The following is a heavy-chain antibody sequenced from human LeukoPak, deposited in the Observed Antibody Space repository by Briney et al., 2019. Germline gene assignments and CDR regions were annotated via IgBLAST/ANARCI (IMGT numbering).Heavy chain of an antibody. Sequence: GGSLRLSCAASGLTFSRYWMNWVRQAPGKGLEWVAIINQDGSEENYVDSVKGRFTISRDNAKNSLYLQMNSLRAEDSAVYYCVRDINYFALDYWGLGALVTVSS. J-gene: IGHJ4*02. V-gene: IGHV3-7*01. D-gene: IGHD2/OR15-2a*01. CDR2: INQDGSEE. CDR3: VRDINYFALDY. CDR1: GLTFSRYW.